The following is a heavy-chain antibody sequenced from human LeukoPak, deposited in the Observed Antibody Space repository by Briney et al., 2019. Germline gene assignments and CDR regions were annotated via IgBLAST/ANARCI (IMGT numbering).Heavy chain of an antibody. V-gene: IGHV4-4*02. CDR2: IYHGGST. J-gene: IGHJ3*02. D-gene: IGHD6-19*01. Sequence: SGTLSLTCAVSGASISSTDWWSWVRQPPGKGLEWIGQIYHGGSTNFNPSLKSRVTMSVDKSKNQFSLKLNSVTAADTAVYYCARDGAATVSGYAFDIWGQGTMVTVSS. CDR1: GASISSTDW. CDR3: ARDGAATVSGYAFDI.